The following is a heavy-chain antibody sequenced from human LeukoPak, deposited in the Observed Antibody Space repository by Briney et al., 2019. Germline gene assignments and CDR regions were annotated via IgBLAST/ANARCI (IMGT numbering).Heavy chain of an antibody. Sequence: SQTLSLTCTVSGGSISSYYWSWIRQPAGKGLEWLGPIDPSGNAGYNPSLRSRLSVSLDTSKNQVSLRLSSVTAADTAVYFCAGYCSGGSCSTYFDYWGQGILVTVSS. D-gene: IGHD2-15*01. J-gene: IGHJ4*02. V-gene: IGHV4-4*07. CDR2: IDPSGNA. CDR3: AGYCSGGSCSTYFDY. CDR1: GGSISSYY.